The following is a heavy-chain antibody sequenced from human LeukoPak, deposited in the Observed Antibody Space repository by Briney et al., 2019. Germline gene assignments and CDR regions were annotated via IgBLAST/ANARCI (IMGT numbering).Heavy chain of an antibody. CDR3: AKTHTAGYYDFWSGYYPLDY. CDR1: GFTFSSYA. D-gene: IGHD3-3*01. CDR2: ISGSGGST. J-gene: IGHJ4*02. V-gene: IGHV3-23*01. Sequence: GGSLRLSCAASGFTFSSYAMSWVRQAPGKGLEWVSAISGSGGSTYYADSVKGRFTISRDNSKNTLYLQMNSLRAEDTAVYYCAKTHTAGYYDFWSGYYPLDYWGQGTLVTVSS.